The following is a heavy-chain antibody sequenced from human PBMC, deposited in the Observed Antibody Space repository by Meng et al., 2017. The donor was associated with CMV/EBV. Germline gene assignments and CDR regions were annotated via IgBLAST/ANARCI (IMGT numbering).Heavy chain of an antibody. CDR3: APGFRSWSGSYSS. Sequence: QVHLQQWGAGLLKPSEALSLTCGVYGAPFSGYWSWVRQPPGKGLEWIGEITHSGSTNYNVSLKSRVTISIDTSKNQFSLKLSSVTATDTAVYYCAPGFRSWSGSYSSWGQGPLVTVSS. D-gene: IGHD1-26*01. CDR2: ITHSGST. J-gene: IGHJ4*02. V-gene: IGHV4-34*01. CDR1: GAPFSGY.